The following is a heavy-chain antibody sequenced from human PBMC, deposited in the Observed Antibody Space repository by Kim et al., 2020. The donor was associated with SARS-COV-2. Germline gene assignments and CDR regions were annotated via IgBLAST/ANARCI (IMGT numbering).Heavy chain of an antibody. V-gene: IGHV3-21*01. CDR2: ISSSSSYI. CDR3: ARDPDIVVVPAAILGGWFDP. CDR1: GFTFSSYS. J-gene: IGHJ5*02. D-gene: IGHD2-2*02. Sequence: GGSLRLSCAASGFTFSSYSMNWVRQAPGKGLEWVSSISSSSSYIYYADSVKGRFTISRDNAKNSLYLQMNSLRAEDTAVYYCARDPDIVVVPAAILGGWFDPWGQGTLVTVSS.